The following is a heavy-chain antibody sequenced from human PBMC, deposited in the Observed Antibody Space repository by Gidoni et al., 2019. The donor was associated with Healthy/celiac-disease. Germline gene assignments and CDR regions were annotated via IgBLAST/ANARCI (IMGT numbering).Heavy chain of an antibody. J-gene: IGHJ5*02. CDR2: ISYDGSNK. V-gene: IGHV3-30*18. D-gene: IGHD2-2*01. CDR3: AKDECSSTSCHNWFDP. Sequence: QVQLVESGGGVVQPGRSLRLSCAASGFTFSSYGMHWVRQAPGKGLEWVAVISYDGSNKYYADSVKGRFTISRDNSKNTLYLQMNSLRAEDTAVYYCAKDECSSTSCHNWFDPWGQGTLVTVSS. CDR1: GFTFSSYG.